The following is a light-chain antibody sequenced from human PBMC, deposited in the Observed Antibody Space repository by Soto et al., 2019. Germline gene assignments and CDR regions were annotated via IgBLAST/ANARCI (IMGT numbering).Light chain of an antibody. CDR2: GAS. J-gene: IGKJ1*01. CDR1: QSVSSS. Sequence: ELVIPPSPATLSVSPVSRAHLSGRARQSVSSSLAWYQQKTGQAPRLLIYGASTRATGIPARFSGSGSGTEFTLTISSLQSEEFAVYYCQQYNNWPPGWTVGQGTKVDIK. CDR3: QQYNNWPPGWT. V-gene: IGKV3-15*01.